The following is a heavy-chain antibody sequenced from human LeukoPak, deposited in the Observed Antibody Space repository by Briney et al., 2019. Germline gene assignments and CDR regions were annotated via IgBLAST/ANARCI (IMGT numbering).Heavy chain of an antibody. D-gene: IGHD1-26*01. Sequence: GGSLRLSCAASGITFSSYAMHWVRQAPGKGLERVAVISYDGSNKYYADSVKGRFTTSRDNSKNTLYLQMNSLRAEDTAVYYCARVHGGSYYFDYWGQGTLVTVSS. CDR3: ARVHGGSYYFDY. V-gene: IGHV3-30-3*01. J-gene: IGHJ4*02. CDR1: GITFSSYA. CDR2: ISYDGSNK.